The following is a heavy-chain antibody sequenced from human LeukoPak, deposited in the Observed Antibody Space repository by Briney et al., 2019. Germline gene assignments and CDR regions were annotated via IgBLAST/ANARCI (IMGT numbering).Heavy chain of an antibody. Sequence: WGSLRLSCAASGFTFSSYAMNWVRQAPGKGLEWVSIISGSGTNTYYADSVKGRFTISRDNSKNTLYLQMNSLRAEDTAVYYCAKSFGPVIAAAGTGADWGQGTLVTVSS. CDR1: GFTFSSYA. CDR2: ISGSGTNT. D-gene: IGHD6-13*01. CDR3: AKSFGPVIAAAGTGAD. J-gene: IGHJ4*02. V-gene: IGHV3-23*01.